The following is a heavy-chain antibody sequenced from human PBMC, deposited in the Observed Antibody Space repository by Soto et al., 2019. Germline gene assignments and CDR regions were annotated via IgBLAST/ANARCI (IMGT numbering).Heavy chain of an antibody. Sequence: SETLSLTCTVSGGPISSSSYYWGWIRQPPGKGLEWIGSIYYSGSTYYNPSLKSRVTISVDTSKNQFSLKLSSVTAADTAVYYCARQGLEIWFGERTNEYYYYGMDVWGQGTTVTVSS. J-gene: IGHJ6*02. D-gene: IGHD3-10*01. CDR1: GGPISSSSYY. CDR3: ARQGLEIWFGERTNEYYYYGMDV. CDR2: IYYSGST. V-gene: IGHV4-39*01.